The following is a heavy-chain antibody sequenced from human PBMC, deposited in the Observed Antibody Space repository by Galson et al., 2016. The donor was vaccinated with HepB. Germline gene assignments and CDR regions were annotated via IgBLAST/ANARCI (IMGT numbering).Heavy chain of an antibody. CDR3: VRLTITPGYLFDY. J-gene: IGHJ4*02. V-gene: IGHV3-7*03. Sequence: SLRLSCAASEFSFSSHWMSWVRQAPGKGLEWVATTNQDGSERYYVDSLKGRFTISRDNAQNSLYLQLNSLRGEDTAVYYCVRLTITPGYLFDYWGQGTVVTVSS. CDR2: TNQDGSER. D-gene: IGHD3-22*01. CDR1: EFSFSSHW.